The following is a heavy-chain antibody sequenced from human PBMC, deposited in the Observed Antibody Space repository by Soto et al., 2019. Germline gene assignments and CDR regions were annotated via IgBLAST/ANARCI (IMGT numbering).Heavy chain of an antibody. J-gene: IGHJ6*02. Sequence: GGSLRLSCAASGFTFSSYGMHWVRQAPGKGLEWVAVISYDGSNKYYADSVKGRFTISRDNSKNTLYLQMNSLRAEDTAVYYCAKDNWYYYGMDVWGQGTPVTLSS. D-gene: IGHD1-20*01. CDR3: AKDNWYYYGMDV. V-gene: IGHV3-30*18. CDR2: ISYDGSNK. CDR1: GFTFSSYG.